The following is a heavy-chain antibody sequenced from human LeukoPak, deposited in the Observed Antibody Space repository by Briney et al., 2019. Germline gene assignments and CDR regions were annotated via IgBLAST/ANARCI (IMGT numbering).Heavy chain of an antibody. CDR3: AKDLAYYYDSSGFDY. V-gene: IGHV3-23*01. CDR2: IRGSGGST. CDR1: GFPLKRYA. D-gene: IGHD3-22*01. J-gene: IGHJ4*02. Sequence: GSLGLPFAGPGFPLKRYAMRWVRQAPGKGLEWVAAIRGSGGSTYYADSVKGRFTISRDNSKNTLYLQMNSLRAEDTAVYYCAKDLAYYYDSSGFDYWGQGTLVTVSS.